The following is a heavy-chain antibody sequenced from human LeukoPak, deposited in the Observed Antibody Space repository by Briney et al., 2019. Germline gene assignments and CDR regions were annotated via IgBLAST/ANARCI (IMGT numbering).Heavy chain of an antibody. D-gene: IGHD3-10*01. J-gene: IGHJ4*02. V-gene: IGHV3-23*01. CDR1: GFTFSSYG. Sequence: PGGSLRLSCAASGFTFSSYGMSWVRQAPGKGLKWVSDISASGGSTYYADSVKGRFTISRDNSKNTLYLQMNSLRAEDTAVYYCARALWFGETFPAYWGQGTLVTVSS. CDR2: ISASGGST. CDR3: ARALWFGETFPAY.